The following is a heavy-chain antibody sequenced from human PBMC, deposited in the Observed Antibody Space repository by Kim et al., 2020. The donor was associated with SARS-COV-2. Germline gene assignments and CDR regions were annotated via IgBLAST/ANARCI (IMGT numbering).Heavy chain of an antibody. V-gene: IGHV4-31*03. Sequence: SETLSLTCTVSGGSISSGDYYWSWIRQHPGKGLEWIGYIYYSGSTYYNPSLKSRVTISVDTSKNQFSLKLSSVTAADTAIYYCARVDRGENIDYWGQGTLVTVSS. CDR2: IYYSGST. CDR1: GGSISSGDYY. CDR3: ARVDRGENIDY. J-gene: IGHJ4*02. D-gene: IGHD3-10*01.